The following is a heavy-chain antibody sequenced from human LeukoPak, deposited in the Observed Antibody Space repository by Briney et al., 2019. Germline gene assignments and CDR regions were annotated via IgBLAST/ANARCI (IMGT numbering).Heavy chain of an antibody. Sequence: PGGSLRLSCAASGFTFSSYAMSWVRQAPAKGLEWVSAISGSGGSTYYVDSVKGRFTISRDNSKNTLYLQMNSLRAEDTAVYYCAKDLSSIAARPKYYFDYWGQGTLVTVSS. D-gene: IGHD6-6*01. CDR1: GFTFSSYA. J-gene: IGHJ4*02. CDR3: AKDLSSIAARPKYYFDY. CDR2: ISGSGGST. V-gene: IGHV3-23*01.